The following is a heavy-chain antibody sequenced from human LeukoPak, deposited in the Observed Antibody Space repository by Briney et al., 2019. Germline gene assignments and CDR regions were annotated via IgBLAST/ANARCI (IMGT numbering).Heavy chain of an antibody. D-gene: IGHD3-3*01. CDR3: ARGATYYDFWSGYSPPQFDY. J-gene: IGHJ4*02. CDR2: IYSGGST. V-gene: IGHV3-66*01. Sequence: GGSLRLSCAVYGFTVSSNYMSLVRQAPGKGLEWVSVIYSGGSTYYADSVKGRFTISRDNSKNTLYLQMNSLRAEDTAVYYCARGATYYDFWSGYSPPQFDYWGQGTLVTVSS. CDR1: GFTVSSNY.